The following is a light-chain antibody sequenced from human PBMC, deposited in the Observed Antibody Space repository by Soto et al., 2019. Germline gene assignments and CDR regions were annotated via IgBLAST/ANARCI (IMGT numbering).Light chain of an antibody. CDR3: LQDYNYPRT. Sequence: AIQMTQSLSSLSASVGDRVTISCRASQGIRADLGWYQHKPGKAPRLLIYAASSLQGGVPSRFSGTGSGTDFTLTINNLQPEDSATYYCLQDYNYPRTFGQGTKLEI. V-gene: IGKV1-6*01. J-gene: IGKJ2*02. CDR1: QGIRAD. CDR2: AAS.